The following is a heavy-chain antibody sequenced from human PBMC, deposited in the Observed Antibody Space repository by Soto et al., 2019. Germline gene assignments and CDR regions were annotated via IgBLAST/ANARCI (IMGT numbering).Heavy chain of an antibody. CDR2: IFTSGST. V-gene: IGHV4-4*07. J-gene: IGHJ4*02. D-gene: IGHD5-18*01. CDR1: GVSISNYY. Sequence: PSETLSLTCTGSGVSISNYYWTWIRQPAGKGLEWIGRIFTSGSTNYTPSLRGRVTMSVDTSKNLFSLKLSSVTAADTAPYYCASEGTAMKLHYWGQGTLVTVSS. CDR3: ASEGTAMKLHY.